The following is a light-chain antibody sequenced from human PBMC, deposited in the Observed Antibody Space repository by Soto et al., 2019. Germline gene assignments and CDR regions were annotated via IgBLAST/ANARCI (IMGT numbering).Light chain of an antibody. V-gene: IGLV2-8*01. Sequence: QSVLTQPPSASGSPGQSVAISCTGTSSDVGAYNYVSWYRQHPGKAPNLMIYEVTKRPSGVPDRFSGSKSGNTASLTVSGLQAEDEAYYYCSSFAGNNNLVFGGGTKLTVL. CDR2: EVT. J-gene: IGLJ2*01. CDR3: SSFAGNNNLV. CDR1: SSDVGAYNY.